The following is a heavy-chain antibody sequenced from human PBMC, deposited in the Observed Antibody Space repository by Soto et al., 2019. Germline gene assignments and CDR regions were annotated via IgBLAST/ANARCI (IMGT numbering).Heavy chain of an antibody. D-gene: IGHD3-16*01. Sequence: WGSLILSCAASVFTFSSYGMHWVRQAPGKGLEWVAVIWYDGSNKYYADSVKGRFTISRDNSKNTLYLQMNSLRAEDTAVYYCARPRVMMGYYFDHWGQGTMVTVSS. V-gene: IGHV3-33*01. CDR1: VFTFSSYG. CDR3: ARPRVMMGYYFDH. CDR2: IWYDGSNK. J-gene: IGHJ4*02.